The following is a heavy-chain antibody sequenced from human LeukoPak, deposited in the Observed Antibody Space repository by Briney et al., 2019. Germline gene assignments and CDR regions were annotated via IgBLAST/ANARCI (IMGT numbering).Heavy chain of an antibody. V-gene: IGHV4-39*07. Sequence: SETLSLTCTVSGGSISSSSYYWGWIRQPPGKGLEWIGSIYYSGSTYYNPSLKSRVTISVDTSKNQFSLKLSSVTAADTAVYYCARDSSYSGYRATKGDAFDIWGQGTMVTVSS. J-gene: IGHJ3*02. CDR2: IYYSGST. CDR1: GGSISSSSYY. CDR3: ARDSSYSGYRATKGDAFDI. D-gene: IGHD5-12*01.